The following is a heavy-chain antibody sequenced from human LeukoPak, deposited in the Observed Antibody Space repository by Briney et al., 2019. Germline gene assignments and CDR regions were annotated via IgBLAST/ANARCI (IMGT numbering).Heavy chain of an antibody. Sequence: SETLSLTCAVYGGSFSGYYWSWIRQPPGKGLEWIGEINHSGSTNYNPSLKSRVTISVGTSKNQFSLKLSSVTAADTAVYYCARGFRFWSGYYPYFDYWGQGTLVTVSS. CDR2: INHSGST. D-gene: IGHD3-3*01. CDR3: ARGFRFWSGYYPYFDY. CDR1: GGSFSGYY. J-gene: IGHJ4*02. V-gene: IGHV4-34*01.